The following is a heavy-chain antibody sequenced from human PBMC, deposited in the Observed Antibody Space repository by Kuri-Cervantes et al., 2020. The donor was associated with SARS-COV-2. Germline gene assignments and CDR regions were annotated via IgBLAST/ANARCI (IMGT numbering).Heavy chain of an antibody. D-gene: IGHD3-3*01. V-gene: IGHV3-48*03. CDR3: ARVGDYDFWSGYYLGLTKTYYYYYGMDV. Sequence: GESLKISCAASGFTFSNFEMNWVRQAPGKGLEWVSYISNGSSTIYHADSVKGRFTVSRDNAKNSLYLQMNSLRDEDTAVYYCARVGDYDFWSGYYLGLTKTYYYYYGMDVWGQGTTVTVSS. CDR2: ISNGSSTI. J-gene: IGHJ6*02. CDR1: GFTFSNFE.